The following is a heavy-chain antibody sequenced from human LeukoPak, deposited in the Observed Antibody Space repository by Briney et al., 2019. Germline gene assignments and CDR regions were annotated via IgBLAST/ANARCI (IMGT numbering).Heavy chain of an antibody. D-gene: IGHD1-26*01. CDR3: AREVIRGSYYIDS. CDR1: GFTFSSYT. Sequence: GGSLRLSCAASGFTFSSYTMDWVRQAPGKGLECISYISSSSSTIYYADSVKGRFTISSDNAKNSLYLQMNSLRAEDTAVYYCAREVIRGSYYIDSWGQGTLVTVSS. J-gene: IGHJ4*02. V-gene: IGHV3-48*01. CDR2: ISSSSSTI.